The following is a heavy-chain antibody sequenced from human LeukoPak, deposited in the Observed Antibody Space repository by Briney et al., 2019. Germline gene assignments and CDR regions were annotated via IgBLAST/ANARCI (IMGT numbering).Heavy chain of an antibody. V-gene: IGHV3-23*01. Sequence: GGSLRLSCAASGFTFSSYAMSWVRRAPGKGLEWVSAISGSGGSTYYADSVKGRFTISRDNSKNTLYLQMNSLRAEDTAVYYCAKESSNLYYYYYYGMDVWGQGTTVTVSS. CDR2: ISGSGGST. CDR1: GFTFSSYA. CDR3: AKESSNLYYYYYYGMDV. J-gene: IGHJ6*02. D-gene: IGHD4-11*01.